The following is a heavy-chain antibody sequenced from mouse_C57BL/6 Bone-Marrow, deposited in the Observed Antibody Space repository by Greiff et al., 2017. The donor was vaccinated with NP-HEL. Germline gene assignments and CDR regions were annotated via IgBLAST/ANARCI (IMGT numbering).Heavy chain of an antibody. J-gene: IGHJ2*01. CDR2: IHPHRGST. CDR3: AKQARDSSGVHTSLDD. Sequence: QVQLQQPGAALVKPGASVKLSCKASGYTFTSYWMHWVKQRPGQGLEWIGMIHPHRGSTNYNEKFKSKATLTVYKSSSTSYMQLSSLTSEDSAVYYGAKQARDSSGVHTSLDDWGQGTTLTVSS. D-gene: IGHD3-2*02. CDR1: GYTFTSYW. V-gene: IGHV1-64*01.